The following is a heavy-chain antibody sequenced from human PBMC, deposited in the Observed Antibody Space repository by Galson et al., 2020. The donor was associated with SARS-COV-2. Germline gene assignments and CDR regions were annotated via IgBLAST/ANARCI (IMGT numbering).Heavy chain of an antibody. J-gene: IGHJ6*02. D-gene: IGHD2-2*01. CDR1: GFIFRDYV. Sequence: GGSLRLSCSGPGFIFRDYVMSWVRQAPGKGLEWVSTISTSSDISHYSDSVKGRFTISRDNSKNVLYLQMITLRGDDTAIYYCARRNADQGFGLDVWGQGTTVTVSS. V-gene: IGHV3-23*01. CDR3: ARRNADQGFGLDV. CDR2: ISTSSDIS.